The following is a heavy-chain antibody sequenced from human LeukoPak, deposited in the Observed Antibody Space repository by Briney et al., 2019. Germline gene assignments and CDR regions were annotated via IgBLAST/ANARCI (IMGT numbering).Heavy chain of an antibody. D-gene: IGHD3-9*01. V-gene: IGHV1-18*01. J-gene: IGHJ4*02. Sequence: ASMKVSCKASGYTFTSYGISWVRQAPGQGLEWMGWISACNGNTNYAQKLQGRVTMTTDTSTSTAYMELRSLRSDDTAVYYCARGYDILTGYSDLDYWGQGTLVTVSS. CDR2: ISACNGNT. CDR1: GYTFTSYG. CDR3: ARGYDILTGYSDLDY.